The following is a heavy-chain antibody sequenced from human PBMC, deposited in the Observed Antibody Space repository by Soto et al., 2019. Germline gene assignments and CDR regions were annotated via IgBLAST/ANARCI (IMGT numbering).Heavy chain of an antibody. D-gene: IGHD2-8*01. Sequence: EEQLVESGGGLVQPGGSLRLSCAASGLTFSSYWMHWVRQAPGKGLVWVSRINPGGSITAYADSVKGRFTISRDNAKNKLYMQMNTLRGDDTAVYYCARVPTGKYGVWNYWGQGTLVTVSS. V-gene: IGHV3-74*01. J-gene: IGHJ4*02. CDR3: ARVPTGKYGVWNY. CDR1: GLTFSSYW. CDR2: INPGGSIT.